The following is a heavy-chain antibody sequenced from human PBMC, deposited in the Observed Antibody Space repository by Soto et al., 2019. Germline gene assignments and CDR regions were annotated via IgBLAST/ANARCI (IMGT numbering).Heavy chain of an antibody. J-gene: IGHJ4*02. Sequence: PGGSLRLSCAASGFTFSSCAMSWVRQAPGKGLEWVSVISGSGDRAFYSDSVKGRFTISRDNSKNTLYLQMNSLRAEDTAVYYCARVPGGGILNYWGQGTLVTVSS. CDR3: ARVPGGGILNY. CDR1: GFTFSSCA. D-gene: IGHD2-15*01. CDR2: ISGSGDRA. V-gene: IGHV3-23*01.